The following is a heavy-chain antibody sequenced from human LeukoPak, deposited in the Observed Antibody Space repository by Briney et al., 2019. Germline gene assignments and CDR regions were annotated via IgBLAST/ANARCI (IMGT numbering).Heavy chain of an antibody. CDR3: ARDRKAVASTGFGRYNWFDP. D-gene: IGHD6-19*01. Sequence: GASVKVSCKASGYTFTGYYMHWVRQAPGQGLEWMGWINPNSGGTNYAQKFQGRVTMTRDTSISTAYMGLSRLRSDDTAVYYCARDRKAVASTGFGRYNWFDPWGQGTLVTVSS. V-gene: IGHV1-2*02. CDR2: INPNSGGT. CDR1: GYTFTGYY. J-gene: IGHJ5*02.